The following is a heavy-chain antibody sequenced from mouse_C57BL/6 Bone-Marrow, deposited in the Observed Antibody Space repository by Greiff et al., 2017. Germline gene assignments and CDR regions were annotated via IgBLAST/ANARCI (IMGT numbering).Heavy chain of an antibody. Sequence: VQLQQSGAELARPGASVKLSCKASGYTFTSYGISWVKQRTGQGLEWIGEIYPRSGTTYYNEKFKGKATLTADKSSSTAYMELRSLTSEDSAVYFCVLYDGYCDGLAYWGQGTLVTVSA. CDR3: VLYDGYCDGLAY. CDR1: GYTFTSYG. J-gene: IGHJ3*01. CDR2: IYPRSGTT. V-gene: IGHV1-81*01. D-gene: IGHD2-3*01.